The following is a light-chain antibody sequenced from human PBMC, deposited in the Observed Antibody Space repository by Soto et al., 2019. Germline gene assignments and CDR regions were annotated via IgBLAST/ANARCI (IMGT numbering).Light chain of an antibody. V-gene: IGKV1-5*01. CDR3: QQYNSYSSIT. CDR1: QSISSW. Sequence: DIQMTQSPSTLSASVGDRVTITCRASQSISSWLAWYQQKPGKAPKVLIYDASSLESGVPSRFSGRGSGTEFTLTISSLQPDDFATYYCQQYNSYSSITFGQGTKLEIK. CDR2: DAS. J-gene: IGKJ2*01.